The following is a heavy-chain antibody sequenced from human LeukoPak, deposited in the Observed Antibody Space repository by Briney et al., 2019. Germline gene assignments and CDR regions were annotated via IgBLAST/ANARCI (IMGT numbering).Heavy chain of an antibody. V-gene: IGHV4-39*07. CDR2: IYYSGST. CDR1: GGSVSSSSYY. D-gene: IGHD3-3*01. Sequence: SETLSLTCTVSGGSVSSSSYYWGWIRQPPGKGLEWIGSIYYSGSTYYNPSLKSRVTISVDTSKNQFSLKLSSVTAADTAVYYCARGYYDFWSGYQSVYSDYWGQGTLVTVSS. J-gene: IGHJ4*02. CDR3: ARGYYDFWSGYQSVYSDY.